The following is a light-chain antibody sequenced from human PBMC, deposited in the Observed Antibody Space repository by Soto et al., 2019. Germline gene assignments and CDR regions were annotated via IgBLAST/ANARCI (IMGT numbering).Light chain of an antibody. CDR2: GAS. Sequence: IVLTQSPGTLSLSPGERATLSCRASQTGSNSYLAWYQQKPGQAPRLLIYGASTRATGISARFSGSGSGTEFTLTISSLQSEDFGVYYCQQYNNWWTFGQGTKVEI. J-gene: IGKJ1*01. CDR3: QQYNNWWT. CDR1: QTGSNSY. V-gene: IGKV3-15*01.